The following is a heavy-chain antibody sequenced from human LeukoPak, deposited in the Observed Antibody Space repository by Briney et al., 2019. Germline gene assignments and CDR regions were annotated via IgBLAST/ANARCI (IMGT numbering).Heavy chain of an antibody. V-gene: IGHV3-30-3*01. D-gene: IGHD1-7*01. CDR2: ISYDGSNK. Sequence: GSLRLSCAASGFTFSSYAMHWVRQAPGKGLEWVAAISYDGSNKYYADSVKGRFTISRDNSKNTLYLQMNSLRAEDTAVYYCAKDGYNWNYGAFDIWGQGTMVTVSS. CDR3: AKDGYNWNYGAFDI. J-gene: IGHJ3*02. CDR1: GFTFSSYA.